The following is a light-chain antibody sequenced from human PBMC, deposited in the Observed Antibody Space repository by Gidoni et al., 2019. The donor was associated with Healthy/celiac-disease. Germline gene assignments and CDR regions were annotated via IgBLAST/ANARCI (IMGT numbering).Light chain of an antibody. CDR2: SNN. Sequence: QSVLTQPPSASGTPGPRVTIFCSGSSSNIGSNTVNWYQQLPGTAPKLLIYSNNQRPSGVPDRFSGSKSGTSASLAISGLQSEDEADYYCAAWDDSLNGPVFGGGTKLTVL. J-gene: IGLJ3*02. CDR1: SSNIGSNT. CDR3: AAWDDSLNGPV. V-gene: IGLV1-44*01.